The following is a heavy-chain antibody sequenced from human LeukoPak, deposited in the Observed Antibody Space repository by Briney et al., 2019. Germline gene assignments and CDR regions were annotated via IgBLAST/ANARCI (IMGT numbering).Heavy chain of an antibody. CDR3: ARDNSVGDTAWWFDP. D-gene: IGHD1-26*01. CDR1: GYTFTSYY. Sequence: ASVKVSCKASGYTFTSYYMQCVRQAPGQGLEGMGIINPSGGSTSYAPKFQGRVTMTMDMSTSTDYLELSSLTAEDTAVYYCARDNSVGDTAWWFDPWGQGTLVTVSS. CDR2: INPSGGST. J-gene: IGHJ5*02. V-gene: IGHV1-46*01.